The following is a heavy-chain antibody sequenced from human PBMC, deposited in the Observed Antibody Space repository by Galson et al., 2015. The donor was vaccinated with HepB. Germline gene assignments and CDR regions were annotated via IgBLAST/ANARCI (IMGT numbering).Heavy chain of an antibody. CDR2: IDPDSGGT. J-gene: IGHJ6*02. V-gene: IGHV1-2*06. Sequence: SVKVSCKASGYNFNVYYIHWVRQAPGQGLEWLGRIDPDSGGTDYAQKFQGRVTMTSDTSISTAYMELSRLRSDDTAFYYCAREYDYVWGSSPSGNYYYAMAVWGQGTTVIVSS. D-gene: IGHD3-16*01. CDR3: AREYDYVWGSSPSGNYYYAMAV. CDR1: GYNFNVYY.